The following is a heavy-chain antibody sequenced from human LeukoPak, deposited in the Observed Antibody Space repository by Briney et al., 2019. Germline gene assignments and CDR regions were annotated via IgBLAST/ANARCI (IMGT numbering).Heavy chain of an antibody. D-gene: IGHD6-19*01. Sequence: GGSLRLSCAASGFTFSNYWMSWVRQAPGKGLEWVANIKQDGSEKFYVDSVKGRFTISRDNAKKSLYLQMNSLRVEDTAVYYCARVQGSSGPGIFEYWGQGPLVTVSS. J-gene: IGHJ4*02. V-gene: IGHV3-7*01. CDR3: ARVQGSSGPGIFEY. CDR1: GFTFSNYW. CDR2: IKQDGSEK.